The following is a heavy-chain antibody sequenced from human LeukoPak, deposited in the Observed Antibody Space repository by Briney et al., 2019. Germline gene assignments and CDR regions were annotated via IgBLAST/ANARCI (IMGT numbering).Heavy chain of an antibody. V-gene: IGHV3-23*01. J-gene: IGHJ3*02. CDR1: GFTFSTYA. CDR2: VSTSGRST. Sequence: PGGSLRLSCAASGFTFSTYAMSWVRQAPGKGLAGVSPVSTSGRSTYYADSVKGRFTLSRDNPKNTLSLQNNSLRAEDTAVYYCAKGLNGYGSGSYSHLDAFDIWGQGTLVTVSS. CDR3: AKGLNGYGSGSYSHLDAFDI. D-gene: IGHD3-10*01.